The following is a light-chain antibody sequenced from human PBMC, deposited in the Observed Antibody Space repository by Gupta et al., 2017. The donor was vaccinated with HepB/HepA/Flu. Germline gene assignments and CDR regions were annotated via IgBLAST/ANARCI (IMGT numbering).Light chain of an antibody. J-gene: IGLJ3*02. Sequence: QSVLTQPPSVSGTPGQRVTISCSGSSSNIGGNTVNWYQQLPGTAPKLLIYSNNQRPSGVPDRFSASKSGPSTSLAISGLQSDDEADYYYGAWDDNLNGWMFGGGTKLTVL. CDR1: SSNIGGNT. CDR3: GAWDDNLNGWM. CDR2: SNN. V-gene: IGLV1-44*01.